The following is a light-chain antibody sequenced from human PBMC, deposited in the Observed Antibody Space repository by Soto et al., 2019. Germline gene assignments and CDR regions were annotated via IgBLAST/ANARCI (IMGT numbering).Light chain of an antibody. CDR3: SSYAGSNSFV. V-gene: IGLV2-8*01. CDR1: SSDVGFYNY. Sequence: QSALTQPASVSGSPGQSITISCSGTSSDVGFYNYVSWYQQRPGKAPKLMIFEVTKRPSGVPDRFSGSKSGNTASLTVSGVQADDEADYYCSSYAGSNSFVFGTGTKLTVL. J-gene: IGLJ1*01. CDR2: EVT.